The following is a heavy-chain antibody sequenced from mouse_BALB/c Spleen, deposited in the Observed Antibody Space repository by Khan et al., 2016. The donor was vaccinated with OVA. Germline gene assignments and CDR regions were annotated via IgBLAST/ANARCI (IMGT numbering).Heavy chain of an antibody. Sequence: VQLQQSGAELVRPVALVKLSCKASGFNIKDYYIHWVTQRPEQGLEWIGWIDPENGNTVYDPRFQGKASITADTSSNTAYLQLSSLTSEDTAVYYCPRSILHYFDDWGQGTTLTVSS. V-gene: IGHV14-1*02. J-gene: IGHJ2*01. CDR1: GFNIKDYY. CDR3: PRSILHYFDD. CDR2: IDPENGNT. D-gene: IGHD2-3*01.